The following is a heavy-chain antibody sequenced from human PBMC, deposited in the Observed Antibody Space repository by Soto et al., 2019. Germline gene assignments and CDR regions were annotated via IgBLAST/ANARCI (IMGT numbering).Heavy chain of an antibody. CDR3: ARAAPQLRYFDWLLQYFQH. Sequence: SETLSLTCAVYGGSFSGYYWSWIRKPPGTGLEWIGEINHSGSTNYNPSLKSRVTISVDTSKNQFSLKLSSVTAADTAVYYCARAAPQLRYFDWLLQYFQHWGQGTLVTVS. V-gene: IGHV4-34*01. D-gene: IGHD3-9*01. J-gene: IGHJ1*01. CDR2: INHSGST. CDR1: GGSFSGYY.